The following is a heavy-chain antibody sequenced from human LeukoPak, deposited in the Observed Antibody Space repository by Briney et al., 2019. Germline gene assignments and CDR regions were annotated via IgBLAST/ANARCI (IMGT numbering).Heavy chain of an antibody. CDR2: IGTAGDT. CDR1: GFAFSSYD. Sequence: GGSLRLSCAASGFAFSSYDMHWVRQATGKGLEWVSAIGTAGDTYYPGSVKGRFTISRENAKDSLYLQMNSLRAGDTAVYYCARAYRGYYGSGSYYNDAFDIWGQGTMVTVSS. CDR3: ARAYRGYYGSGSYYNDAFDI. V-gene: IGHV3-13*04. J-gene: IGHJ3*02. D-gene: IGHD3-10*01.